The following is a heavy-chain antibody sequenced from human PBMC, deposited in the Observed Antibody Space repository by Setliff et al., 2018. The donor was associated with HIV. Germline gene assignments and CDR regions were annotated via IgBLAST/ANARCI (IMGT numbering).Heavy chain of an antibody. CDR1: GGSISSSSYY. CDR2: IYYSEST. D-gene: IGHD2-8*02. J-gene: IGHJ4*02. V-gene: IGHV4-39*07. CDR3: ARDMRHLAPLWYYFDY. Sequence: PSETLSLTCTVSGGSISSSSYYWGWIRQPPGKGLEWIGSIYYSESTSYNPSLKSRVTISVDTSKTQFSLKLGSVTAADTAVYYCARDMRHLAPLWYYFDYWGQGTLGTVSS.